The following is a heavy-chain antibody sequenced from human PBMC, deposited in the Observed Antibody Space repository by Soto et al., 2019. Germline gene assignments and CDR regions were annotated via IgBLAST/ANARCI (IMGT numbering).Heavy chain of an antibody. Sequence: VYGGSFSGYYWSWIRQPPGKGLEWIGEINHSGSTNYNPSLKSRVTISVDTSKNQFSLKLSSVTAADTAVYYCARGSMRWGMDVWGQGTTVTVSS. J-gene: IGHJ6*02. CDR3: ARGSMRWGMDV. CDR1: GGSFSGYY. V-gene: IGHV4-34*01. CDR2: INHSGST. D-gene: IGHD2-15*01.